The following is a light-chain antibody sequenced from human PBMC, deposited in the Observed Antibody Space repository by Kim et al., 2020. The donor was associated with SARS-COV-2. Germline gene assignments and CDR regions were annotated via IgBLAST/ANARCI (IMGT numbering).Light chain of an antibody. J-gene: IGLJ3*02. V-gene: IGLV3-9*01. CDR1: NIGSKN. Sequence: ALGQPARITCGGNNIGSKNVPWYQQKQGQAPVLVIYRDGNRPSGIPERCSGSNSGNTATLTTSRAQAGEEADDYCQVWDSSTAWVFGGGTQLTVL. CDR2: RDG. CDR3: QVWDSSTAWV.